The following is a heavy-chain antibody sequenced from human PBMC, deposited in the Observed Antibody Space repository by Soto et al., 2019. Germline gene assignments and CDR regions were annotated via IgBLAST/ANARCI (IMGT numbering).Heavy chain of an antibody. CDR3: ARATVTIDY. D-gene: IGHD4-17*01. J-gene: IGHJ4*02. V-gene: IGHV4-30-2*01. CDR2: IYQSGSS. Sequence: PSETLSLTCAVSGDSISIGGYSWSWILHPPGKGLEWIGYIYQSGSSYYNPSLKSRVTISVDRSKNQFSLKLSSVTAADTAVYYGARATVTIDYWGQGTLVTVSS. CDR1: GDSISIGGYS.